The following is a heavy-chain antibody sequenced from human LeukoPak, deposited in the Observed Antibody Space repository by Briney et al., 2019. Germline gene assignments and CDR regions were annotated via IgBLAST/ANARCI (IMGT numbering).Heavy chain of an antibody. CDR2: ISGSDGST. CDR3: AKGIQPIDY. J-gene: IGHJ4*02. Sequence: AGGSLRLSCAASGFTFSDYYMSWIRQAPGKGLEWVSAISGSDGSTYYADSVKGRFTISRDNSKNTLYLQMSSLRAEDTAVYYCAKGIQPIDYWGQGTLVTVSS. V-gene: IGHV3-23*01. CDR1: GFTFSDYY. D-gene: IGHD5-18*01.